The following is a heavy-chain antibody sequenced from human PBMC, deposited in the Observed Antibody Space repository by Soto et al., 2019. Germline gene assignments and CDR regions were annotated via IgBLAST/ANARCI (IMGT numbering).Heavy chain of an antibody. CDR3: ARVGIQEAGAFDI. Sequence: QVQLVQSGAEVKKPGSSVKVSCKASGGTFSRSPISWVRQAPGQGLEWMGGIIPKFGTANHAQKFQGRVTRTADVSTTTVYMKLTSLRFEDTAVYYCARVGIQEAGAFDIWCQGTMVTVSS. CDR2: IIPKFGTA. CDR1: GGTFSRSP. D-gene: IGHD5-18*01. V-gene: IGHV1-69*12. J-gene: IGHJ3*02.